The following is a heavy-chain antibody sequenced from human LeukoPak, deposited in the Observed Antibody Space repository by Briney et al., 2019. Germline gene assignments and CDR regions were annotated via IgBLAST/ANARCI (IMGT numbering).Heavy chain of an antibody. CDR1: GYRFTSYW. CDR2: IYPGDSDI. V-gene: IGHV5-51*01. J-gene: IGHJ1*01. CDR3: ARSGGNYYSI. D-gene: IGHD1-26*01. Sequence: PLESPDISCKGSGYRFTSYWIGWVRQMPGKGLEWMGIIYPGDSDIIYSPSFQGQVTISADKSTSTANLQWSSLKASDTAMYYCARSGGNYYSIWGKGTVDTVSS.